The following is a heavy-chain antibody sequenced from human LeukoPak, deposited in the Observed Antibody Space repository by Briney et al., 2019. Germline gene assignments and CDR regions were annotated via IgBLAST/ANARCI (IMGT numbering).Heavy chain of an antibody. CDR2: ISSSSSYI. D-gene: IGHD6-13*01. J-gene: IGHJ4*02. Sequence: GGSLRLSCAASGFTFSSYSMNWVRQAPGKGLEWVSSISSSSSYIYYADSVKGRFTISRDNAKNSLYLQMNSLRAEDTAVYYCASGLSAAIDYFDCWGQGTLVTVSS. CDR3: ASGLSAAIDYFDC. V-gene: IGHV3-21*01. CDR1: GFTFSSYS.